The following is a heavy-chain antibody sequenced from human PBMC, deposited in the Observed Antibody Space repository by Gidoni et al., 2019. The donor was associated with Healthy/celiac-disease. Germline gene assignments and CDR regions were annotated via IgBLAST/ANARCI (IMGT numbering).Heavy chain of an antibody. CDR1: GGSISSYY. D-gene: IGHD3-3*01. J-gene: IGHJ6*02. V-gene: IGHV4-59*01. CDR2: IYYSGST. Sequence: QVQLQESGPGLVKPSETLSLTCTVSGGSISSYYWSWIRQPPGKGLEWIGYIYYSGSTNYNPSLKSRVTISVDTSKNQFSLKLSSVTAADTAVYYCAREARVASRVLDVWGQGTTVTVSS. CDR3: AREARVASRVLDV.